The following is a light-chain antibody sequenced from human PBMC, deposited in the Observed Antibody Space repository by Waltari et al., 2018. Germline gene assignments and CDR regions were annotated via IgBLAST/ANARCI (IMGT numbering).Light chain of an antibody. Sequence: EIVTTQSPATLSVSPGERATLSCRASQSVSSNLAWYQQKPGQAPRLLIYGASTRATGIPARFSGSGSGTEFTLTISSLQSEEFAVYYCQQYNNWPRGTFGQGTRLEIK. V-gene: IGKV3-15*01. CDR3: QQYNNWPRGT. CDR2: GAS. J-gene: IGKJ5*01. CDR1: QSVSSN.